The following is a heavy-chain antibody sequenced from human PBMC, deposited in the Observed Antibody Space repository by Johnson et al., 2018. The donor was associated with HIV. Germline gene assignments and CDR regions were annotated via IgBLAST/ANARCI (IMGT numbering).Heavy chain of an antibody. J-gene: IGHJ3*02. D-gene: IGHD6-6*01. V-gene: IGHV3-30*14. CDR3: ARESSSSSCAFDI. CDR1: GFTFSSYA. CDR2: ISYDGSNK. Sequence: QVQLVESGGGVVQPGRSLRLSCAASGFTFSSYAMHWVRQAPGKGLEWVAVISYDGSNKYYADSVKGRFTISRDNSKNTLYLQMNSLRAEDTAVYYCARESSSSSCAFDIWGQGTMVTVSS.